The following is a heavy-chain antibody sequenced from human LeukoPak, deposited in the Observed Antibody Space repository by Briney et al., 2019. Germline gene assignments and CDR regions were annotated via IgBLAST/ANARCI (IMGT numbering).Heavy chain of an antibody. CDR1: GGSISSGDYY. Sequence: SQTLSLTCTVSGGSISSGDYYWSWIRQPPGTGLEWIGCIYYSGSTYHNPSLKSRVTISVDTSKDQFSLKLSSVTAADAAVYYCARVLRYFDWLNFDYWGQGTLVTVSS. CDR3: ARVLRYFDWLNFDY. V-gene: IGHV4-30-4*01. D-gene: IGHD3-9*01. J-gene: IGHJ4*02. CDR2: IYYSGST.